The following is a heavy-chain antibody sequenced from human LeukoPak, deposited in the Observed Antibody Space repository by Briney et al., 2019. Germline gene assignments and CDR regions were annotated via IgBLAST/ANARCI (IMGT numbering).Heavy chain of an antibody. CDR2: IIPIFGTA. CDR3: ARGDCGGNDCYYIDY. V-gene: IGHV1-69*05. CDR1: GGTFSSYA. D-gene: IGHD2-21*01. J-gene: IGHJ4*02. Sequence: GASVKVSCKASGGTFSSYAISWVRQAPGQGLEWMGGIIPIFGTANYAQKFQGRVTMTTDTSTSTAYMELRSLRSDDTAVYYCARGDCGGNDCYYIDYWGQGTLVTVSS.